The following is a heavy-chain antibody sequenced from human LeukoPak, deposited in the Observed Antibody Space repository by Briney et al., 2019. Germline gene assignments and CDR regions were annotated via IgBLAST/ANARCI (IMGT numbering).Heavy chain of an antibody. J-gene: IGHJ5*02. CDR1: AYSFSSYW. Sequence: KPGESLKISCKGSAYSFSSYWIGWVRQMPGKGLEWMGIIYPGDSDTRYSPSFQGQVTISADKSISTAYLQWSSLKASDTAMYYCARISHDCSGTSCYKGLENWFDPWGQGTLVTVSS. V-gene: IGHV5-51*01. D-gene: IGHD2-2*02. CDR3: ARISHDCSGTSCYKGLENWFDP. CDR2: IYPGDSDT.